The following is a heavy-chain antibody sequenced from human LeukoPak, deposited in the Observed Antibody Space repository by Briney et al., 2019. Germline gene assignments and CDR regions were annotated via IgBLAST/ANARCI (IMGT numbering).Heavy chain of an antibody. V-gene: IGHV1-2*02. CDR1: GYTFTRYY. D-gene: IGHD3-22*01. CDR3: ARTNSLTMIVVVIHDAFDI. CDR2: INANRGGT. J-gene: IGHJ3*02. Sequence: ASVKVSCMASGYTFTRYYMHWVRQAPGQGLEWMGWINANRGGTNYAQKLQGRVTKTRDTSITTAYMEQSRLRSDDTAVYYCARTNSLTMIVVVIHDAFDIWGQGTMVTVSS.